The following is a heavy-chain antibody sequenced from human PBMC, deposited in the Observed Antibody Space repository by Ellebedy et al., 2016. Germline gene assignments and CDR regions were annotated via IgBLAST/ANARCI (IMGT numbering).Heavy chain of an antibody. V-gene: IGHV4-61*01. Sequence: SETLSLXXTVSGGSVSSGSYYWSWIRQPPGKGLEWIGYIYYSGSTNYNPSLKSRVTISVDTSKNQFSLKLSSVTAADTAVYYCARDYPSQKTGMDVWGQGTTVTVSS. J-gene: IGHJ6*02. CDR1: GGSVSSGSYY. CDR2: IYYSGST. CDR3: ARDYPSQKTGMDV.